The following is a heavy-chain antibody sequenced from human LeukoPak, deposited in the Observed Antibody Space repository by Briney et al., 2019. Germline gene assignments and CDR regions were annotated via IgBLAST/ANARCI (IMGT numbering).Heavy chain of an antibody. D-gene: IGHD2-15*01. Sequence: GGSLRLSCAASGFTFSSYATNWVRQAPGKGLEWVSGTGSTGVSTFYADSVKGRFTISRDNAKNSLYLQMNSLRAEDTAVYYCARDFCSGGSCLTADFDYWGQGTLVTVSS. J-gene: IGHJ4*02. CDR2: TGSTGVST. CDR1: GFTFSSYA. CDR3: ARDFCSGGSCLTADFDY. V-gene: IGHV3-23*01.